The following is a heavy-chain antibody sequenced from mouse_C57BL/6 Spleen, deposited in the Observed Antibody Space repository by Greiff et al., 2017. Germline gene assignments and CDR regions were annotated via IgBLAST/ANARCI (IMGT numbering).Heavy chain of an antibody. D-gene: IGHD2-2*01. J-gene: IGHJ4*01. CDR3: ARRSTMVMGDY. CDR2: IFPGSGST. Sequence: VQLQESGPELVKPGASVKISCKASGYTFTDYYINWVKQRPGQGLEWIGWIFPGSGSTYYNEKFKGKATLTVEQSSSTAYMLLSSLTSEDSAVYFCARRSTMVMGDYWGQGTSVTVSS. CDR1: GYTFTDYY. V-gene: IGHV1-75*01.